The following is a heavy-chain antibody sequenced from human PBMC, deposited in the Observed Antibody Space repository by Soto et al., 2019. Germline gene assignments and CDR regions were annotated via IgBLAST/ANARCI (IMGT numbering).Heavy chain of an antibody. V-gene: IGHV3-74*01. CDR2: INGDGSRT. CDR1: GFTFGSYW. CDR3: ARGCSSASCYYY. D-gene: IGHD2-2*01. J-gene: IGHJ4*02. Sequence: EVQLVESGGGSVQTGGSLRISCAASGFTFGSYWMDWVRQAPGKGLVWVSRINGDGSRTTYADSVKGRFTISRDNAQNTLYLQMNSLRAEDTAVYYCARGCSSASCYYYWGQGTLVTVSS.